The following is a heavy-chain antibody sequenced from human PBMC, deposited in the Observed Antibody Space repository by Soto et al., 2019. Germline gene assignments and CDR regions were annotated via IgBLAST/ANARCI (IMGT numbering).Heavy chain of an antibody. CDR3: ATNIAARPVYYGMDV. V-gene: IGHV4-39*01. CDR2: IYYSGST. J-gene: IGHJ6*02. D-gene: IGHD6-6*01. Sequence: LSLPCTVSGGSISSSSYYWGWIRQPPGKGLEWIGSIYYSGSTYYNPSLKSRVTISVDTSKNQFSLKLSSVTAADTAVYYCATNIAARPVYYGMDVWGQGTTVTVSS. CDR1: GGSISSSSYY.